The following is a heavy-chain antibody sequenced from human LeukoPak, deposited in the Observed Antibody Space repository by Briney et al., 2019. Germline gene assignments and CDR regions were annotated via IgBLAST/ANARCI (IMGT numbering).Heavy chain of an antibody. J-gene: IGHJ6*03. V-gene: IGHV1-8*03. Sequence: ASVKVSCKASGYTFTSYDVNWVRQATGQGLEWMGWMNPNSGNTGYAQKFQGRVTITRNTSISTAYMELSSLRSEDTAVYYCARGKYSSSWYSYYYYYMDVWGKGTTVTVSS. CDR3: ARGKYSSSWYSYYYYYMDV. D-gene: IGHD6-13*01. CDR2: MNPNSGNT. CDR1: GYTFTSYD.